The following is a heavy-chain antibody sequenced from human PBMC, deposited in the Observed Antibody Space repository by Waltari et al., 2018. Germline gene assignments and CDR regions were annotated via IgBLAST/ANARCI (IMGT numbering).Heavy chain of an antibody. Sequence: QVQLVQSGAEVKKPGSSVKVSCKASGGTFRSYAISWVRQAPGQGLEWMGGIIPIFGTANYAQKFQGRVTITADESTSTAYMELSSLRSEDTAVYYCARRMDFWSGYEHYYGMDVWGQGTTVTVSS. V-gene: IGHV1-69*13. D-gene: IGHD3-3*01. CDR1: GGTFRSYA. CDR2: IIPIFGTA. J-gene: IGHJ6*02. CDR3: ARRMDFWSGYEHYYGMDV.